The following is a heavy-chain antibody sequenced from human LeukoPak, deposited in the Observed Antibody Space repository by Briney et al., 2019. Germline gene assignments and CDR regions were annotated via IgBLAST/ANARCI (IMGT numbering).Heavy chain of an antibody. CDR1: GFSFSSYA. Sequence: GGSLRLSCAASGFSFSSYAMHWVRQAPGKGLEWVAVISYDGSNKYYADSVKGRFTISRDNSKNTLYLQMNSLRADDTAVYFCGRYDYNRYVAYWGQGTLVTVSS. CDR3: GRYDYNRYVAY. V-gene: IGHV3-30-3*01. CDR2: ISYDGSNK. D-gene: IGHD5-24*01. J-gene: IGHJ4*02.